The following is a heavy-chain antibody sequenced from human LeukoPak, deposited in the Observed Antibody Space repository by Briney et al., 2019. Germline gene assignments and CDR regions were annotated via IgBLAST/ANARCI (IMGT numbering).Heavy chain of an antibody. J-gene: IGHJ5*02. V-gene: IGHV3-73*01. D-gene: IGHD6-13*01. CDR2: IRTKGNRYAT. CDR1: GLTFSGAD. CDR3: TRESMTLYGYSSSWYWFDP. Sequence: GGSLRLSCAASGLTFSGADMHWVRQASGKGLEWVGRIRTKGNRYATAYAASVKGRLTISRDDSKNTAYLQMNSLKTEDTAVYYCTRESMTLYGYSSSWYWFDPWGQGTLVTVSS.